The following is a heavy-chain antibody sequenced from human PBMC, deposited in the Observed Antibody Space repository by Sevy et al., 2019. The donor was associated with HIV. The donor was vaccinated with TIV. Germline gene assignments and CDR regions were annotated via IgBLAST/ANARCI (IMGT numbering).Heavy chain of an antibody. Sequence: GGSLRLSCAASGFTFSSYAMHWVRQAPGKGLEWVAVISYDGSNKYYADSVKGRFTIFRDNSKNTLYLQMNSLRAGDTALYYCRGDDVGAFDIWGQGTMVTVSS. J-gene: IGHJ3*02. V-gene: IGHV3-30-3*01. CDR3: RGDDVGAFDI. D-gene: IGHD3-16*01. CDR2: ISYDGSNK. CDR1: GFTFSSYA.